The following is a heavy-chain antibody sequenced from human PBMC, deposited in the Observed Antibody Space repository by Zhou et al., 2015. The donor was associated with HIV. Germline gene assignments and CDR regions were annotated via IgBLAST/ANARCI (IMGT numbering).Heavy chain of an antibody. J-gene: IGHJ3*01. CDR3: ARSSVNHDNAFDL. CDR1: GGTFSSYA. V-gene: IGHV1-69*06. CDR2: IIPIFGTA. D-gene: IGHD1-14*01. Sequence: QVQLVQSGAEVKKPGSSVKVSCKASGGTFSSYAISWVRQAPGQGLEWMGGIIPIFGTANYAQKFQGRVTITADKSTSTAYMELNRLTSEDAAVYFCARSSVNHDNAFDLWGQGTKVIVSS.